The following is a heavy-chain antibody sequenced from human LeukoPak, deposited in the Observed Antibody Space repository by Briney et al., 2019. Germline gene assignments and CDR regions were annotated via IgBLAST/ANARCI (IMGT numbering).Heavy chain of an antibody. CDR2: IYTSGST. V-gene: IGHV4-4*07. J-gene: IGHJ4*02. D-gene: IGHD3-3*01. Sequence: SETLSLTCTVSGGSISSYYWSWIRQPAGKGLEWIGRIYTSGSTNYNPSLKSRVTMSVDTSKNQFSLKLSSVTAADTAVYYCARGIYDFWSGYDAPYFDYWGQGTLVTVSS. CDR1: GGSISSYY. CDR3: ARGIYDFWSGYDAPYFDY.